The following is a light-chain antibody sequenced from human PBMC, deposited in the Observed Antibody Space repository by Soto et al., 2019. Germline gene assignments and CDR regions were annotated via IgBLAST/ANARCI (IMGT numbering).Light chain of an antibody. CDR2: EIS. V-gene: IGLV2-14*01. CDR1: SSDVGGYNF. Sequence: QSALTQPASVSGSPGQAITISCTGTSSDVGGYNFVSWYQQYPGKAPKLMIFEISDRPSGVSNRFSGSKSDNTASLTISGLQAEDEADYYCSSYTSNTTRVFGGGTKLTVL. J-gene: IGLJ3*02. CDR3: SSYTSNTTRV.